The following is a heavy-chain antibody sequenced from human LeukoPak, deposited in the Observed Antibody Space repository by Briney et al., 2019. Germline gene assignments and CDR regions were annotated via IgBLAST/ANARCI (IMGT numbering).Heavy chain of an antibody. D-gene: IGHD6-19*01. J-gene: IGHJ4*02. V-gene: IGHV3-23*01. CDR1: GFTFSSYA. Sequence: GGSLRLSCTASGFTFSSYAMTWVRQAPGKGLEWVADISGSGNSPNYADSVKGRFTISRDNSKNTVYLQMKTWSPEDTAVYSFAKDQRAVGGTCFYNWGPGTLVTVS. CDR2: ISGSGNSP. CDR3: AKDQRAVGGTCFYN.